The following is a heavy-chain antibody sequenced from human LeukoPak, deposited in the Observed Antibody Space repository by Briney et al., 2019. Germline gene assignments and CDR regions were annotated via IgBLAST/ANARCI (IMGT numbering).Heavy chain of an antibody. D-gene: IGHD2-8*01. CDR1: GFTFSKYW. CDR2: INEGGSII. CDR3: VRDLILVWTPGDDFDY. V-gene: IGHV3-74*01. Sequence: GGSLRLSCAASGFTFSKYWRRWVRQAPGKGLEWVSRINEGGSIITYADSVKGRFTISTDNATNTLYLQMNSLRAEDTAVYYCVRDLILVWTPGDDFDYWGQGTLVTVSS. J-gene: IGHJ4*02.